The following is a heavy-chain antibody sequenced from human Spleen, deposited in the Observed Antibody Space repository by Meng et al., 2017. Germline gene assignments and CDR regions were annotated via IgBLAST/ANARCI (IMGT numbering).Heavy chain of an antibody. CDR2: ISSSGNTI. J-gene: IGHJ4*02. CDR1: GFTFDDYG. V-gene: IGHV3-48*03. Sequence: GGSLRLSCAVSGFTFDDYGMTWVRQAPGKGLEWVSYISSSGNTIKYADSVRGRITISRDNAKDSLYLQMNSLRAEDTAVYYCARTVYSSRPFDFWGQGTRVTVAS. D-gene: IGHD6-13*01. CDR3: ARTVYSSRPFDF.